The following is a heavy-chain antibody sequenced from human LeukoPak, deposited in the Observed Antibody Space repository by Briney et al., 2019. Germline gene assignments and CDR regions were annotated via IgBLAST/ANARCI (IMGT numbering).Heavy chain of an antibody. D-gene: IGHD3-10*01. CDR2: ISWNSGSI. Sequence: PGRSLRLSCAASGFTFDDYAMHWVRQAPGKGLEWVSGISWNSGSIGYADSVKGRFTISRDNAKNSLYLQMNSLRAEDTALYYCATTHYYGSGSSFDYWGQGTLVTVSS. CDR3: ATTHYYGSGSSFDY. V-gene: IGHV3-9*01. J-gene: IGHJ4*02. CDR1: GFTFDDYA.